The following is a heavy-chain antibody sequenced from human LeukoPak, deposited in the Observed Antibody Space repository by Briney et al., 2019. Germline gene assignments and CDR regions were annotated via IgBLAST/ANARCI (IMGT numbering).Heavy chain of an antibody. CDR3: AREGILGATTYFDF. CDR2: ISTSSSYI. J-gene: IGHJ4*02. D-gene: IGHD1-26*01. Sequence: GGSLRLSCAASGFTFSSYSMIWVRQAPGKGLEWVSSISTSSSYIYYADSLKGRFTISRDNAKNSLYLQMNSLRAEDTAVYYCAREGILGATTYFDFWGQGTLVTVSS. V-gene: IGHV3-21*01. CDR1: GFTFSSYS.